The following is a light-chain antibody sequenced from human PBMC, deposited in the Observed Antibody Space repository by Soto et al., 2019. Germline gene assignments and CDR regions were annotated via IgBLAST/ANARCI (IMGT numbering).Light chain of an antibody. CDR2: DVS. Sequence: QSALTQPASVSGSPGQSITISCAGTISDVGGYNYVSWYQQLPGKAPKLIIYDVSSRPSGVSIRFSGSKSVNTASLTISGLRAEDEADYYCSSYTTNSTRVFGTGTKVTVL. CDR1: ISDVGGYNY. V-gene: IGLV2-14*01. J-gene: IGLJ1*01. CDR3: SSYTTNSTRV.